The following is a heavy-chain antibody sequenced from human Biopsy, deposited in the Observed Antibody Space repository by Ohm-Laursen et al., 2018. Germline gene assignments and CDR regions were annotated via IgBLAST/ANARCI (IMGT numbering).Heavy chain of an antibody. D-gene: IGHD3-3*01. V-gene: IGHV1-8*01. CDR1: GYILTILD. J-gene: IGHJ5*02. CDR3: ARVRSGGRVTVFGVEVKTGWLDT. Sequence: ASVKVSCKASGYILTILDINWGRQAPGQGLEWMGWTNTANGEAGYAQSFRGRVTMTRSISITTAYMELSSQGSEDTAVYYCARVRSGGRVTVFGVEVKTGWLDTWGQGTLVPVSS. CDR2: TNTANGEA.